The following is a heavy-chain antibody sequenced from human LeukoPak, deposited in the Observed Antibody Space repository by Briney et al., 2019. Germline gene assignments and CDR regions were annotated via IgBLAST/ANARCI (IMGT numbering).Heavy chain of an antibody. Sequence: GGSLRLSCAASGFTFSSYSMNWVRQAPGKGLEWVSSISSSSSYIYYADSVKGRFTISRDNAKNSLYLQMNSLRAEDTAVYYCARDSLYCSGGSCPYYFDYWGQGTLVTVSS. V-gene: IGHV3-21*01. D-gene: IGHD2-15*01. CDR3: ARDSLYCSGGSCPYYFDY. CDR1: GFTFSSYS. CDR2: ISSSSSYI. J-gene: IGHJ4*02.